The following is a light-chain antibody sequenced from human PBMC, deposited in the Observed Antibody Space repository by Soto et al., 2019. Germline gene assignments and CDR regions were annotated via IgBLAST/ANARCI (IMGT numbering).Light chain of an antibody. CDR3: SSYTSSSSGV. CDR1: SSDVGGYNY. J-gene: IGLJ1*01. CDR2: DVS. Sequence: QPASVSGSPGQSITISCTGTSSDVGGYNYVSWYQQHPGKAPKLMIYDVSNRPSGVSNRFSGSKSGNTASLTISGLQAEDEADYYCSSYTSSSSGVFGTGTKLTVL. V-gene: IGLV2-14*01.